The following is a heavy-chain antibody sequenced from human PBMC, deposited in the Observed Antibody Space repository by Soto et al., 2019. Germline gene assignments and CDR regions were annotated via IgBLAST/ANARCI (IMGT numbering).Heavy chain of an antibody. D-gene: IGHD3-16*02. Sequence: SEALSVTWTVSAGTISTYCWRWSRQPPGKGLEWIGYIYYSGSTNYNPSLKSRVTISVDTSKSQFSLKLSSVTSADTAVYYCAGRYRNTLAFCGRGTLVTGSS. J-gene: IGHJ4*02. CDR2: IYYSGST. CDR3: AGRYRNTLAF. CDR1: AGTISTYC. V-gene: IGHV4-59*01.